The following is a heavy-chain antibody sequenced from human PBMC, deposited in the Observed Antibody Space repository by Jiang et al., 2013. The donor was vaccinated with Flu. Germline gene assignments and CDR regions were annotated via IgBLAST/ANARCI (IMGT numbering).Heavy chain of an antibody. CDR3: AKDLANGDRKGTDAFDI. D-gene: IGHD4-17*01. Sequence: VQLLESGGGLVQPGGSLRLSCAASGFTFSSYAVSWVRQAPGKGLEWVSAISGSGGSTYYADSVKGRFTISRDNSKNTLYLQMNSLRAEDTAVYYCAKDLANGDRKGTDAFDIWGQGTMVTVSS. V-gene: IGHV3-23*01. J-gene: IGHJ3*02. CDR1: GFTFSSYA. CDR2: ISGSGGST.